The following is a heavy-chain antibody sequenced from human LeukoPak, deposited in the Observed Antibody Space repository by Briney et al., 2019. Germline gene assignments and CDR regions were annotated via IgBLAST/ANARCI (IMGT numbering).Heavy chain of an antibody. Sequence: ASVKVSCKASGYTFTGYYMHWVRQAPGQGLEWMGWINPNSGGTNYAQKFQGRVTMTRDTSISTACMELSRLRSDDTAVYYCAAMISAGVAFDIWGQGTMVTVSS. CDR1: GYTFTGYY. CDR2: INPNSGGT. D-gene: IGHD3-22*01. V-gene: IGHV1-2*02. J-gene: IGHJ3*02. CDR3: AAMISAGVAFDI.